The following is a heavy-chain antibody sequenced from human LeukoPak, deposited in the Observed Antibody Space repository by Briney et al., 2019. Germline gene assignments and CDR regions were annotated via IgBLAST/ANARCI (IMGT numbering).Heavy chain of an antibody. Sequence: SETLSLTCAVSGGSISSSNWWSGVRQPPGKGLEWIGEIYHSGSTNYNPSLKSRVTISVDKSKNQFSLKLSSVTAADTAVYYRARGSSSVLYYYGSGSYHNWFDPWGQGTLVTVSS. V-gene: IGHV4-4*02. CDR1: GGSISSSNW. D-gene: IGHD3-10*01. CDR3: ARGSSSVLYYYGSGSYHNWFDP. CDR2: IYHSGST. J-gene: IGHJ5*02.